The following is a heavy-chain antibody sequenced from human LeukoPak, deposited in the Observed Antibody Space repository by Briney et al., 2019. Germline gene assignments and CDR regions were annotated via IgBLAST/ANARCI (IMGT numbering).Heavy chain of an antibody. CDR2: ISSSSSTI. Sequence: GGSLRLSCAASGFTVSSNYMSWVRQAPGKGLEWVSYISSSSSTIYYADSVKGRFTISRDNAKNSLYLQMNSLRAEDTAVYYCARRTVYCSSTSCSNWGQGTLVTVSS. D-gene: IGHD2-2*01. J-gene: IGHJ4*02. V-gene: IGHV3-48*01. CDR3: ARRTVYCSSTSCSN. CDR1: GFTVSSNY.